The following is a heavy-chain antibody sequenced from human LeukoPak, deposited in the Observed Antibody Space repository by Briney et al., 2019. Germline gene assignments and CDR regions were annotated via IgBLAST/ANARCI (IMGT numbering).Heavy chain of an antibody. Sequence: SETLSLTCTVSGGSISSYYWSWIRQPPGKGLEWIGYIYYNGDTNYNPSLKSRVTISVDTSKNQFSLKLSSVTAADTAVYYCARDIAIIGNNWFDPWGQGTLVTVSS. J-gene: IGHJ5*02. D-gene: IGHD2-21*01. CDR3: ARDIAIIGNNWFDP. V-gene: IGHV4-59*12. CDR1: GGSISSYY. CDR2: IYYNGDT.